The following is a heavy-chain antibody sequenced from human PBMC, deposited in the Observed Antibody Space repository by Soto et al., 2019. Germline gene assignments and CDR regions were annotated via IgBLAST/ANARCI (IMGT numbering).Heavy chain of an antibody. V-gene: IGHV3-21*01. CDR3: ARDREGVGAGLF. D-gene: IGHD1-26*01. CDR2: IGSTSVYI. CDR1: VFTFSSYS. Sequence: GGSLRLSCAASVFTFSSYSLNWVRQAPGKGLEWVSSIGSTSVYIFYADSVKGRFTISRDNAKNSLYLQMNSLRAEDTAVYYCARDREGVGAGLFWGQGTMVTVSS. J-gene: IGHJ3*01.